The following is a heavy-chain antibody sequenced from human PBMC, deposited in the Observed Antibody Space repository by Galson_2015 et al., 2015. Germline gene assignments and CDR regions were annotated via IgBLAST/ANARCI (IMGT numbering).Heavy chain of an antibody. Sequence: SVKVSCKASGYTFTSYGISWVRQAPGKGLEWMEWISAYNGNTNYAQKLQGRVTMTTDTSKSTAYMELRSLISDDTAVYYCARGLFLGGIVASRGWFDPWGQGTLVTVSS. CDR1: GYTFTSYG. CDR3: ARGLFLGGIVASRGWFDP. J-gene: IGHJ5*02. V-gene: IGHV1-18*04. CDR2: ISAYNGNT. D-gene: IGHD6-6*01.